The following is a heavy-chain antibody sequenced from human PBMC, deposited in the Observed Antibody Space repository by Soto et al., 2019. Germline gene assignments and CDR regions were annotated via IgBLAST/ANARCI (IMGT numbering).Heavy chain of an antibody. J-gene: IGHJ6*02. Sequence: GGSLRLSCAASGFTFSSYAMSWVRQAPGKGLEWVSAISGSGGSTYYADSVKGRFTISRDNSKNTLYLQMNSLRAEDTAVYYCERANSRRNPNYYGLDVWGQGTMVTVSS. CDR2: ISGSGGST. CDR1: GFTFSSYA. D-gene: IGHD6-13*01. V-gene: IGHV3-23*01. CDR3: ERANSRRNPNYYGLDV.